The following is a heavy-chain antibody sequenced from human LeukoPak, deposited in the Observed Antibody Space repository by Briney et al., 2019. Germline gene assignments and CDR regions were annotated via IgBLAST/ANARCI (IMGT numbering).Heavy chain of an antibody. CDR1: GGSISSHY. J-gene: IGHJ5*02. Sequence: SETLSLTCTVSGGSISSHYWSWIRQPPGKGLEWIAYIDYSGYSYFNPSLKSRVTMSVDTSKNQFSLKLTSVTAADTAVYYCARLRDWFDPWGQGTLVTVSS. V-gene: IGHV4-59*11. CDR3: ARLRDWFDP. CDR2: IDYSGYS.